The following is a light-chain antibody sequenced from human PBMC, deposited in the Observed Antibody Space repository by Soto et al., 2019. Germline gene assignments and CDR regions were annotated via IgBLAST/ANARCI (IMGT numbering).Light chain of an antibody. CDR1: QSISSY. J-gene: IGKJ1*01. V-gene: IGKV1-39*01. CDR3: QQSYSTPRT. CDR2: AAS. Sequence: QVTQTQSSLSASVGDRVTITCRASQSISSYLNWYQQKPGKAPKLLIYAASSLQSGVPSRFSGSGSGTDFTLTISSLQPEDFATYYCQQSYSTPRTFGQGTKVDIK.